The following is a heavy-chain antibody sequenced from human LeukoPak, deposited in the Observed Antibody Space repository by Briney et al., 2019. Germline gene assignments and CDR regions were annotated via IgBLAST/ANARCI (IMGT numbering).Heavy chain of an antibody. Sequence: GGSLRLSCAASGFTFSDYWMSWVRQAPGQGLEWVAKISQDGREQRFVDSVKGRFTISRDNAKNLLFLQMDRLRAEDTAVYYCAGGALDYWGPGTLVTVSS. CDR2: ISQDGREQ. CDR3: AGGALDY. CDR1: GFTFSDYW. V-gene: IGHV3-7*04. J-gene: IGHJ4*02.